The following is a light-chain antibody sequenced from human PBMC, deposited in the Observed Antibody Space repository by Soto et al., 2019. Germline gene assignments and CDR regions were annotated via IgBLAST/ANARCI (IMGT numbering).Light chain of an antibody. J-gene: IGLJ2*01. CDR2: SNN. CDR3: AAWDDSLNGHVI. CDR1: SSNIGSNT. V-gene: IGLV1-44*01. Sequence: QSVLTQPPSVSGNPGQRVTISCSGSSSNIGSNTVNWYQQLPGTAPKLLIYSNNQRPSGVPDRFSGSKSGTSASLAISGLQSEDEADYYCAAWDDSLNGHVIFGGGTKLTVL.